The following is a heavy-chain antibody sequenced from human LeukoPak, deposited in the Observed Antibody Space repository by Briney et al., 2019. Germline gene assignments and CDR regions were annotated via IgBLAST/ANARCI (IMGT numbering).Heavy chain of an antibody. CDR1: GYTFTSYD. D-gene: IGHD6-13*01. Sequence: ASVKVSCKASGYTFTSYDINWVRQATGQGREWMGWMNPNRGNTGYAQKFQGRVTITRNTSISTAYMELSSLRSEDTAVYYCAREVRLAAAGRRFDPWGQGTLVTVSS. J-gene: IGHJ5*02. CDR3: AREVRLAAAGRRFDP. CDR2: MNPNRGNT. V-gene: IGHV1-8*03.